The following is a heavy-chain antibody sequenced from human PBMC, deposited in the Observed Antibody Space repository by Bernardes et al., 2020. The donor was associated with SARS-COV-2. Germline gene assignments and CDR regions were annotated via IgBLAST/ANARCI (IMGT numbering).Heavy chain of an antibody. V-gene: IGHV3-9*01. D-gene: IGHD3-3*01. J-gene: IGHJ1*01. CDR3: AKGRGYDFWSVFQH. CDR1: GFTFDDYA. CDR2: ITWNSGTI. Sequence: GGSLRLSCAASGFTFDDYAMYWVRQAPGKGLEWVSGITWNSGTIGYADSVKGRFTISRDNAKNSLYLQMNSLRAEDTALYYCAKGRGYDFWSVFQHWGQGTLVTVSS.